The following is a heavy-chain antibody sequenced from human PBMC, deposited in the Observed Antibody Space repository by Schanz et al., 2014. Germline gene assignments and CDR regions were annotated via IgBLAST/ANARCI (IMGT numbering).Heavy chain of an antibody. J-gene: IGHJ4*02. CDR3: AKDQGSYGSGSYSYFDY. D-gene: IGHD3-10*01. Sequence: QAQLVESGGGVVQPGRSLRLSCVASGFTFISYDIHWVRQAPGKGLEWGAVISHDGSKKYYADSVKGRFIISRDNSKNTLYLQMNSLRAEDTAVYYCAKDQGSYGSGSYSYFDYWGQGTLATVSS. CDR1: GFTFISYD. V-gene: IGHV3-30*06. CDR2: ISHDGSKK.